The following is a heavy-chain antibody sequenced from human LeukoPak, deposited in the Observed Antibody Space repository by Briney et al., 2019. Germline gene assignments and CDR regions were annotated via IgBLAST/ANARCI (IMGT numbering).Heavy chain of an antibody. V-gene: IGHV3-21*01. D-gene: IGHD3-22*01. CDR2: ISSSSSYI. CDR3: ARDTYYYDSSGYPD. CDR1: GFTFSSYS. Sequence: GGSLRLSCAASGFTFSSYSMNWVRQAPGKGLEWVSSISSSSSYIYYADSVKGRFTISRDNAKNSLYLQMNSLRAEDTALYYCARDTYYYDSSGYPDWGQGTLVTVSS. J-gene: IGHJ4*02.